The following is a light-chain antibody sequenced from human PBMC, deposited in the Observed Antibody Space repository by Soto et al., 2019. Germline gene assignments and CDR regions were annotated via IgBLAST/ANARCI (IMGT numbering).Light chain of an antibody. Sequence: EIVLTHSPGTLSLSPGERAPLSCRASQSVSSYLAWYQQKPGQAPRLLIYDASNRATGIPARFSGSGSGTDFTLTISSLEPEDFAVYYCQQRSNWPLTFGQGTRLEI. CDR2: DAS. V-gene: IGKV3-11*01. CDR3: QQRSNWPLT. J-gene: IGKJ5*01. CDR1: QSVSSY.